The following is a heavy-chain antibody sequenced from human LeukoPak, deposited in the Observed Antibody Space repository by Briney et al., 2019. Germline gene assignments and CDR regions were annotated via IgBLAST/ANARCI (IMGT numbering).Heavy chain of an antibody. V-gene: IGHV3-30*04. Sequence: PGGSLRLSCAAPGFHFSSYAIHWVRQAPGKGLEWVSVISYDGSNKYYADSVKGRFTISRDNSKNTLYLQMNSLRADDTAVYYCAKVGTYSSSSWGYYFDYWGQGTLVTVSS. D-gene: IGHD6-6*01. J-gene: IGHJ4*02. CDR1: GFHFSSYA. CDR2: ISYDGSNK. CDR3: AKVGTYSSSSWGYYFDY.